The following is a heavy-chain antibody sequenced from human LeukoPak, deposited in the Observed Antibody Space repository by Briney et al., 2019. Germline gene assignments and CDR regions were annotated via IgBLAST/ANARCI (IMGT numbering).Heavy chain of an antibody. CDR3: TTVKIVGATRRKVDY. CDR1: GFTFSNDW. D-gene: IGHD1-26*01. V-gene: IGHV3-15*01. CDR2: IKGKTDGGTT. J-gene: IGHJ4*02. Sequence: GGSLRLSCAASGFTFSNDWMSWVRQAPGKGLEWVGRIKGKTDGGTTEYAAPVKGRVTLSRDNSKNTLYMQMNSLKTEDTAVYYCTTVKIVGATRRKVDYWGQGTLVTVSS.